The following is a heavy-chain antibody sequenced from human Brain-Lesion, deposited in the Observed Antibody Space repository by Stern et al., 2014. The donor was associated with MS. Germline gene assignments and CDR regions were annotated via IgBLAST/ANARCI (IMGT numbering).Heavy chain of an antibody. Sequence: QVQLGQSGAEVKKPGASVKVSCKVSGYTLTELSMHWVRQAPRKGLEWMGGFDPEDGETIYAQKFQGRVTMTEDTSTDTAYMELSSLRSEDTAVYYCATLSPGAGGNYYRHFDYWGQGTLGTVSS. CDR3: ATLSPGAGGNYYRHFDY. CDR1: GYTLTELS. J-gene: IGHJ4*02. CDR2: FDPEDGET. D-gene: IGHD1-26*01. V-gene: IGHV1-24*01.